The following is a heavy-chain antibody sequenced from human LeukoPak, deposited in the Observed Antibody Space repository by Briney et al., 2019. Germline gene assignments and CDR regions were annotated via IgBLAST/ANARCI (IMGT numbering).Heavy chain of an antibody. J-gene: IGHJ4*02. V-gene: IGHV3-23*01. CDR3: AKDISAFYYGSGSYFDY. CDR2: ISGSGGST. Sequence: GGSLRLSCAASGFTFSSYAMSWVRQAPGKGLEWVSAISGSGGSTYYADSVKGRFTISRDNAKNSLYLQMNSLRAEDTALYYCAKDISAFYYGSGSYFDYWGQGTLVTVSS. D-gene: IGHD3-10*01. CDR1: GFTFSSYA.